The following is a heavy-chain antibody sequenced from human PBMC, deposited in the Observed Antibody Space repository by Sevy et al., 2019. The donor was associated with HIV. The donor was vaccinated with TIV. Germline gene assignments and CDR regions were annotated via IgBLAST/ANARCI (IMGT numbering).Heavy chain of an antibody. J-gene: IGHJ4*01. V-gene: IGHV3-23*01. CDR3: AKDVPDQSWYDDFWSGSPCFDY. Sequence: GGSLRLSCVGSGFRFGSQAMSWVRQAPGKGLEWVSGMSGRGDSRGYAHSVKGRFTISRDNSKNTVYLQMNSLTAEDTALYYCAKDVPDQSWYDDFWSGSPCFDYWGRRILVTVSS. D-gene: IGHD3-3*01. CDR2: MSGRGDSR. CDR1: GFRFGSQA.